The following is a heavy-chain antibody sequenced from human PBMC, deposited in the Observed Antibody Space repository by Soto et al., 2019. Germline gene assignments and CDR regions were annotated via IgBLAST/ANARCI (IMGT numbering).Heavy chain of an antibody. Sequence: QVQLVESGGGEVQPGRSLTISCSASGFTFSTYGMHWFRQTPGKGLEWVAVISYDGTNKFYSVSVKGRFTISRDNFKNTLTLQMNSLRADDTAVYSCAKDLQSYGDYDYYCYGMDVWGLGTRVTVSS. J-gene: IGHJ6*02. D-gene: IGHD4-17*01. CDR1: GFTFSTYG. V-gene: IGHV3-30*18. CDR2: ISYDGTNK. CDR3: AKDLQSYGDYDYYCYGMDV.